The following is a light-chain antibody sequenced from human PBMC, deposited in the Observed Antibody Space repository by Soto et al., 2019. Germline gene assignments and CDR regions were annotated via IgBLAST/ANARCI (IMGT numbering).Light chain of an antibody. Sequence: QSALTQPPSASGSPGQSVTISCTGTSSDVGNYNYVSWYQQYPGKAPKLMIYEVNKRPSGVPDRFSGSKSGNTASLTVSGLQAEDEADYYCTSYAAGKNVVFGGGTNVTVL. V-gene: IGLV2-8*01. CDR2: EVN. CDR1: SSDVGNYNY. J-gene: IGLJ2*01. CDR3: TSYAAGKNVV.